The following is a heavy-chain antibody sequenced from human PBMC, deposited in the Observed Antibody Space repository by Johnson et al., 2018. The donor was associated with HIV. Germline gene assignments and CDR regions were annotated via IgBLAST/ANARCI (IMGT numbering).Heavy chain of an antibody. CDR3: ASGPPVNAFDI. V-gene: IGHV3-30-3*01. CDR1: GFTFRSYP. J-gene: IGHJ3*02. Sequence: QVQLEESGGGVVQPGRSLRLSCAASGFTFRSYPMHWVRQAPGKGLEWVAFISYDGSNKYYADSVKGRFTISRDNSKNTLYLQKNSLRAEDTAVYYCASGPPVNAFDIWGQGTMVTVSS. CDR2: ISYDGSNK.